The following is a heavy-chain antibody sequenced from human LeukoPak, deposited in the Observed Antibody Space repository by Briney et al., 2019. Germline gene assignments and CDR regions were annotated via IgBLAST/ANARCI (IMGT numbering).Heavy chain of an antibody. CDR1: GGTFSSYA. D-gene: IGHD5-12*01. J-gene: IGHJ6*02. CDR3: ARTVATTTDYYGMDV. CDR2: IIPILGTA. V-gene: IGHV1-69*04. Sequence: SVKVSCMASGGTFSSYAISWVRQAPGQGLEWMGRIIPILGTANYAQKFQGRVTITADKSTSTAYMELSSLRSEDTAVYYCARTVATTTDYYGMDVWGQGTTVTVSS.